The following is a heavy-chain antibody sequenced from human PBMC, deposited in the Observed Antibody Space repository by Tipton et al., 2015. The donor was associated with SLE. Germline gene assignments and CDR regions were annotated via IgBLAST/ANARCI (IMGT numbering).Heavy chain of an antibody. J-gene: IGHJ3*01. CDR2: VYYGGGT. CDR1: GGSISNLY. V-gene: IGHV4-59*11. Sequence: TLSLTCNVSGGSISNLYWSWIRQPPGKPLEWIGYVYYGGGTKYNPSLKSRVTISVDTSKNQFSLKLTSVTAADTAVYYCARALPFNYDFWSGYSTDPFDVWGQGTMVTVSA. D-gene: IGHD3-3*01. CDR3: ARALPFNYDFWSGYSTDPFDV.